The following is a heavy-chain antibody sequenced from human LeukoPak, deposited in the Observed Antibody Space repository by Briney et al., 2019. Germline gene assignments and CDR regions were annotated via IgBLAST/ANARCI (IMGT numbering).Heavy chain of an antibody. D-gene: IGHD3-10*01. Sequence: GASVKVSCKASGYTFTSYGISWVRQAPGQGLEWMGWISAYNGNTNYAQKLQGRVTMTTDTSTSTAYMELRSLRSDDTAVYYCARVRITWPGITMVQGPRPPSYFDYWGQGTLVTVSS. CDR2: ISAYNGNT. CDR1: GYTFTSYG. J-gene: IGHJ4*02. V-gene: IGHV1-18*01. CDR3: ARVRITWPGITMVQGPRPPSYFDY.